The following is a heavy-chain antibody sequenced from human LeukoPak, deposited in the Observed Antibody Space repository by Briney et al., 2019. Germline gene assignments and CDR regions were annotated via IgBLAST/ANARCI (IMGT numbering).Heavy chain of an antibody. CDR2: IDSSSSSSSNI. CDR3: ARDLGGPDY. J-gene: IGHJ4*02. CDR1: GFTFSSYA. Sequence: PGGSLRLSCAASGFTFSSYAMNWVRQAPGKGLEWVSFIDSSSSSSSNIRYADSVKGRFTISRDNAKNSLYLQVNSLRAEDTAVYYCARDLGGPDYWGQGTLVTVSS. V-gene: IGHV3-21*01. D-gene: IGHD3-16*01.